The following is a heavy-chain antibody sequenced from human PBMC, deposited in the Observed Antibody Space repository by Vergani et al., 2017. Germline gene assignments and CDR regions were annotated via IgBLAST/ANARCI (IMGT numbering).Heavy chain of an antibody. V-gene: IGHV4-30-2*01. CDR3: ARRSSDYDFWNGYTIDY. J-gene: IGHJ4*02. Sequence: QLQLQESGSGLVKPSQTLSLTCAVSGGSISSGGYSWSWIRQPPGKGLEWIGYIYHSGSTYYNPSLKSRVTISVDRSKNQFSLKLSSVTAADTAVYYCARRSSDYDFWNGYTIDYWGQGTLVTVSS. CDR2: IYHSGST. D-gene: IGHD3-3*01. CDR1: GGSISSGGYS.